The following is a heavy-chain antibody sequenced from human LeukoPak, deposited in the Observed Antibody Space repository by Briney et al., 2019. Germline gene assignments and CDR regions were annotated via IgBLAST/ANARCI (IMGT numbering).Heavy chain of an antibody. CDR1: GYTFTGYY. CDR3: ARDRIKPTHSSSGRQYDY. D-gene: IGHD3-22*01. J-gene: IGHJ4*02. Sequence: ASVKVSCKASGYTFTGYYMHWVRQAPGQGLEWMGIINPSGGSTSYAQKFQGRVTMTRDTSTSTVYMELSSLRSEDTAVYYCARDRIKPTHSSSGRQYDYWGQGTLVTVSS. CDR2: INPSGGST. V-gene: IGHV1-46*01.